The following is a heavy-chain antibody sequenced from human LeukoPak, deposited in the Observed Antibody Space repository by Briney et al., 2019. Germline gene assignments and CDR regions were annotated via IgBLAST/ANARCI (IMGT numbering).Heavy chain of an antibody. J-gene: IGHJ4*02. Sequence: GGSLRLSCAASGLTFSSYWMSCVRQGPGKGLEWLSYITRSSSPIYYADSVKGRFTTSRDNAKNSLYLQMNSLRAEDTAVYYCARDNAGYDYWGQGTLVTVSS. D-gene: IGHD5-12*01. CDR1: GLTFSSYW. CDR2: ITRSSSPI. V-gene: IGHV3-48*01. CDR3: ARDNAGYDY.